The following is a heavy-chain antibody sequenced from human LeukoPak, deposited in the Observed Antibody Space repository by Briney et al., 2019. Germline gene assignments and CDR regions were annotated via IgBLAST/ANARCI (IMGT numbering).Heavy chain of an antibody. CDR3: ARDRRNEWELLPSDFDY. V-gene: IGHV3-7*01. Sequence: TGGSLRLSCAASGFTFSSYWMTWVRQAPGKGLEWVANIKQDGSEAYYVDSVKGRFAVSRDNAKNSLYLQMNSLRAEDTAVYYCARDRRNEWELLPSDFDYWGQGTLVTVSS. CDR1: GFTFSSYW. J-gene: IGHJ4*02. CDR2: IKQDGSEA. D-gene: IGHD1-26*01.